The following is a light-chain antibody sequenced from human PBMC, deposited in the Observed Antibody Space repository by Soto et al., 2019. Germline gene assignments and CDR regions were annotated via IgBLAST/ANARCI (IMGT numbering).Light chain of an antibody. CDR1: QAIRND. CDR3: QQTRSYPST. CDR2: GAS. V-gene: IGKV1-6*01. J-gene: IGKJ4*01. Sequence: AIQMTQSPSSLSASVGDRVTITCRASQAIRNDLGWYQQKPGKAPNLLIFGASNLQAGVPVRFSASGSGTNFTLTISNLQPEDFATYYCQQTRSYPSTFGGGTKVDIK.